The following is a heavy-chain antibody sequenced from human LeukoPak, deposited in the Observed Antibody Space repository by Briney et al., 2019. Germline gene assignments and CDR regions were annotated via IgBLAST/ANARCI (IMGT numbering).Heavy chain of an antibody. J-gene: IGHJ4*02. V-gene: IGHV1-46*01. CDR2: INPSGGST. D-gene: IGHD4-23*01. CDR3: ARADDYGGNSFGFDY. Sequence: ASVKVSCKASGYTFTSYYMHWVRQAPGQGLEWMGIINPSGGSTSYAQKFQGRVTMTRDMSTSTVYMELSSLGSEDTAVYYCARADDYGGNSFGFDYWGQGTLVTVSS. CDR1: GYTFTSYY.